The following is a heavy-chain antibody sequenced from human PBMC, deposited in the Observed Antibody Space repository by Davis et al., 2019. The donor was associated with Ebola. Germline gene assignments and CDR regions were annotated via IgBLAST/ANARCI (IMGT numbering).Heavy chain of an antibody. V-gene: IGHV3-23*01. CDR3: TRDTDILTGYYNYDGMDV. CDR1: VLTSSSYA. J-gene: IGHJ6*02. D-gene: IGHD3-9*01. Sequence: PGGSLRLSFPHPVLTSSSYAMTWVPQAPGKGLEWASAISASGGNTYYADSVKGRFTISRDNSKNTLYLQMNSLRAEDTAVYYCTRDTDILTGYYNYDGMDVWGQGTTVAVSS. CDR2: ISASGGNT.